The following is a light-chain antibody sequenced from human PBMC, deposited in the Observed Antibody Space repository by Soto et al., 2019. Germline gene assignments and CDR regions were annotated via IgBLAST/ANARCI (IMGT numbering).Light chain of an antibody. J-gene: IGKJ1*01. V-gene: IGKV3-20*01. CDR2: GAS. CDR3: QQYGNSRWT. Sequence: EIVLTQSPGTLSLSPGERATLSCRASQSVSSRYLAWYQQKPGQAPRLFISGASTRAIDIPDRFSCSRSATDFTLAISRLEPEDFAVYCCQQYGNSRWTFGQATKVESK. CDR1: QSVSSRY.